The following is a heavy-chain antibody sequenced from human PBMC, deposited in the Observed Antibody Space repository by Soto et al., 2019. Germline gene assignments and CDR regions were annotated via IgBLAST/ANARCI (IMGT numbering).Heavy chain of an antibody. CDR2: IIPKFNTA. CDR3: SAPPPGYCSDIRCYSAFNY. J-gene: IGHJ4*02. V-gene: IGHV1-69*08. Sequence: SVKVSCKASGGTFTTYSINWVRQAPGQGLEWMGRIIPKFNTANYAQRIQGRVTITADKSTNKAYKELSSLRSDDTAVFYFSAPPPGYCSDIRCYSAFNYWGQGSLVTVSS. CDR1: GGTFTTYS. D-gene: IGHD2-15*01.